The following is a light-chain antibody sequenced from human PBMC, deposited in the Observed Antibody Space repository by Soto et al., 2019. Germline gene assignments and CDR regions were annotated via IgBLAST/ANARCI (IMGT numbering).Light chain of an antibody. CDR2: EAS. V-gene: IGKV1-9*01. J-gene: IGKJ4*01. CDR3: QQIYRYPLT. Sequence: QLTQSPSSLSASLGDRVTITCRASQGISRYLAWYQQKPGKVPKLLISEASTLESGVPSRFSSGGFGTDFTLTISSLQPEDFAIYYCQQIYRYPLTFGGGTKVDIK. CDR1: QGISRY.